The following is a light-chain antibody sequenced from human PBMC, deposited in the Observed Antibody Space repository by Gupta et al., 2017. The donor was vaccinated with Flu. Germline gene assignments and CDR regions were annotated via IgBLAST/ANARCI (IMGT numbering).Light chain of an antibody. J-gene: IGKJ4*01. CDR1: QGISSW. Sequence: PSTLSASVGDRVTITCRASQGISSWLAWYQQKPGKAPKLLIYKASRGESGVPARFSGSGSGTEYTLTISSLQPDDFATYYCQQYNSCPITFGGGTKVEIE. V-gene: IGKV1-5*03. CDR2: KAS. CDR3: QQYNSCPIT.